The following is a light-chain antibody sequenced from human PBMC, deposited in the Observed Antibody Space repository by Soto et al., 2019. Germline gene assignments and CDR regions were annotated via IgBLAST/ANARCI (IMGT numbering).Light chain of an antibody. J-gene: IGKJ1*01. Sequence: DIPMTQSPSTLSASVGDRVTITCRASQNIDSGLAWYQQKPGKAPKLLIYKASTLESGVPLRFSGSGSGTEFTLTITSLQPDDFPTYYCQQYHFFWTFGQGTRVEIK. CDR3: QQYHFFWT. CDR2: KAS. CDR1: QNIDSG. V-gene: IGKV1-5*03.